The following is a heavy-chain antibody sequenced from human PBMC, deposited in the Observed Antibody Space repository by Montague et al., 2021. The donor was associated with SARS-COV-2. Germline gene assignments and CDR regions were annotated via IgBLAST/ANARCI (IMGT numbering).Heavy chain of an antibody. D-gene: IGHD3-10*01. CDR1: GDPITNHY. Sequence: SETLSLTCSVSGDPITNHYWSWIRQPAGKGLEWIGRMHFPGKTNFSPFFSSQLTMSADTSKNQFSLKLTSVTAADTAKYFCARDRFDFGAGRQGTIDFWGQGTLVTVSS. J-gene: IGHJ4*02. CDR2: MHFPGKT. V-gene: IGHV4-4*07. CDR3: ARDRFDFGAGRQGTIDF.